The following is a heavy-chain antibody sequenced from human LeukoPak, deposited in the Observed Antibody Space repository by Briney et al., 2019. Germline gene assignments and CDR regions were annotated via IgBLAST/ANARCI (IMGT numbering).Heavy chain of an antibody. D-gene: IGHD1-26*01. V-gene: IGHV4-4*07. CDR1: GRSISSSY. J-gene: IGHJ4*02. CDR3: ARSGSFLFDC. Sequence: SETLSLTCTASGRSISSSYWSWIRQPAGKGLEWIEHVDTSGNPHYNPSLNSRVTMSADASNNHLSLNLSSVTAADTAVYYCARSGSFLFDCWGQGILVTVSS. CDR2: VDTSGNP.